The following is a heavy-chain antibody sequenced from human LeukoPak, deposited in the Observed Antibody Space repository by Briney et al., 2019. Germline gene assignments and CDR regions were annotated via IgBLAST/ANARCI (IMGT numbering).Heavy chain of an antibody. CDR1: GYTLTELS. J-gene: IGHJ3*02. CDR3: ATKRGPSGSSWVGAFDI. CDR2: FDPEDGET. V-gene: IGHV1-24*01. Sequence: ASVKVSCKVSGYTLTELSMHWVRQAPGKGLEWMGGFDPEDGETIYAQKFQGRVAMTEDTSTDTAYMELSSLRSEDTAVYYCATKRGPSGSSWVGAFDIWGQGTMVTVSS. D-gene: IGHD1-26*01.